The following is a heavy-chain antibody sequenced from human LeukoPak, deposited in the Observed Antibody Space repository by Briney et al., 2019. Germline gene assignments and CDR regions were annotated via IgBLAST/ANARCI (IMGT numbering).Heavy chain of an antibody. J-gene: IGHJ6*03. CDR3: ARGMTQEYYYYYYYMDV. V-gene: IGHV4-59*01. Sequence: SETLSLTCTVSGGSISSYYWRWIRQPPGKGLEWIGYIYYSGSTNYNPSLKSRVTISVDTSKNQFSLKLSSVTAADTAVYYCARGMTQEYYYYYYYMDVWGKGTTVTVSS. CDR2: IYYSGST. CDR1: GGSISSYY.